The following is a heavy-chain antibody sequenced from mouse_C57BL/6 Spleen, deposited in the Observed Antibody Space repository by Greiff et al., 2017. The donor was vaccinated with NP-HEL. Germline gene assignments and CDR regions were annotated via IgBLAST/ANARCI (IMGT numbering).Heavy chain of an antibody. J-gene: IGHJ3*01. CDR3: ARGYYGSSPWCAY. D-gene: IGHD1-1*01. CDR2: IDPEDGET. CDR1: GFNIKDYY. V-gene: IGHV14-2*01. Sequence: VHVKQSGAELVKPGASVKLSCTASGFNIKDYYMHWVKQRTEQGLEWIGRIDPEDGETKYAPKFQGKATITADTSSNTAYLQLSSLTSEDTAVYYCARGYYGSSPWCAYWGQGTLVTVSA.